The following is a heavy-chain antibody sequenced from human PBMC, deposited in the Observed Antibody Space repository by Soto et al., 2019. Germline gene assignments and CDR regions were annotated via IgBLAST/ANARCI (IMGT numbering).Heavy chain of an antibody. D-gene: IGHD4-17*01. V-gene: IGHV3-23*01. CDR1: GFIFNNYA. CDR2: LSGDGSDP. J-gene: IGHJ5*02. Sequence: EAQLLESGGGLVQPGESLRLSCAASGFIFNNYAMAWVRQAPGRRLEWLSTLSGDGSDPYYEDSVKGRFTISRDNSNNILFLQITSLRAVDAALYFYASLSPTVTSAAFDTWGQGTLVTASS. CDR3: ASLSPTVTSAAFDT.